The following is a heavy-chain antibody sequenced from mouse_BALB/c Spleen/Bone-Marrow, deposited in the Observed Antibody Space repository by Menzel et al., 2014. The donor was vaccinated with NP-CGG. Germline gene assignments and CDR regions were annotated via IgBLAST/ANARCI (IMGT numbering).Heavy chain of an antibody. J-gene: IGHJ4*01. V-gene: IGHV14-3*02. CDR1: GFNIKDTY. D-gene: IGHD1-1*01. Sequence: EVQLVESGAELVKPGASVKLSCTASGFNIKDTYMHWVKQRPEQGLEWIGRIDPANGNTKYDPKFQGKATITADTSSNTAYLRLSSLTSEDTAVYYCATLTTVVDAMDYWGQGTSVTVSS. CDR3: ATLTTVVDAMDY. CDR2: IDPANGNT.